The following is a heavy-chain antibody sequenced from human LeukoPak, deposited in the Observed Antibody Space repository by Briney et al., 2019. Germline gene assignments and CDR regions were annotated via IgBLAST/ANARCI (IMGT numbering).Heavy chain of an antibody. V-gene: IGHV1-69-2*01. CDR1: GFLFSAYY. D-gene: IGHD2-21*01. CDR3: TRGRGAYGVFDF. Sequence: ASVKVSYQTSGFLFSAYYMHWVQQAAGNGCRWMGRIDPEDGKSTYAEDFQGRVTLTADMSTDTAYMELSRLASEDTARYYCTRGRGAYGVFDFWGQGSLVIVSS. CDR2: IDPEDGKS. J-gene: IGHJ4*02.